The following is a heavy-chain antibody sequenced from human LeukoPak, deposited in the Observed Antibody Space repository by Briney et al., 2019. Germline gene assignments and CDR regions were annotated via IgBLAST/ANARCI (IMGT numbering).Heavy chain of an antibody. CDR3: ARDGTLLWFGELLQYFDY. J-gene: IGHJ4*02. CDR2: ISYDGSNK. V-gene: IGHV3-30-3*01. Sequence: GGSLRLSCAASGFTFSSYAMPWVRQAPGKGLEWVAVISYDGSNKYYADSVKGRFTISRDNSKNTLYLQMNSLRAEDTAVYYCARDGTLLWFGELLQYFDYWGQGTLVTVSS. D-gene: IGHD3-10*01. CDR1: GFTFSSYA.